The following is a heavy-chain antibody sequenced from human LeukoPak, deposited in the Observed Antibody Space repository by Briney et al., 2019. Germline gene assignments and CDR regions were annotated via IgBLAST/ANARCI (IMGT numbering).Heavy chain of an antibody. V-gene: IGHV1-2*02. CDR2: INPNSGGT. CDR1: GYTFTGYY. J-gene: IGHJ3*02. CDR3: AREDSGSFAPMGAFDI. D-gene: IGHD1-26*01. Sequence: ASVKVSCKASGYTFTGYYMHWVRQAPGQGLEWMGWINPNSGGTNYAQKFQGRVTMTRDTSISTAYMELSRLRSDDTAVYYCAREDSGSFAPMGAFDIWGQGTMVTVSS.